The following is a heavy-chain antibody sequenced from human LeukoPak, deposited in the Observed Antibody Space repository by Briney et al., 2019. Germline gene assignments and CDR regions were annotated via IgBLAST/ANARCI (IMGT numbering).Heavy chain of an antibody. J-gene: IGHJ4*02. Sequence: GGSLRLSCTASGFTFSKLWMSWVRQAPGKELEWVAKISEDGSVENYVDSVKGRITISRDNAKTSVSLQMNSLRVEDTAVYYCAKGGWLDNWGQGTPVIVSS. V-gene: IGHV3-7*04. D-gene: IGHD5-24*01. CDR3: AKGGWLDN. CDR2: ISEDGSVE. CDR1: GFTFSKLW.